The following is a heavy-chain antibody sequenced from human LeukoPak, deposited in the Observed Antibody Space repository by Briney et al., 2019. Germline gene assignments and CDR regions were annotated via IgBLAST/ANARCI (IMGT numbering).Heavy chain of an antibody. Sequence: GGSLRLSCAASGFTFSNAWMSWVRQAPGKGLEWVGRIKSKTDGGTTDYAAPVKGRFTISRDDSKNTLYLQMNSLKTEDTAVYYCTRGLYGGGSFDIWGQGTMVTVSS. J-gene: IGHJ3*02. CDR3: TRGLYGGGSFDI. V-gene: IGHV3-15*01. CDR1: GFTFSNAW. CDR2: IKSKTDGGTT. D-gene: IGHD3-16*01.